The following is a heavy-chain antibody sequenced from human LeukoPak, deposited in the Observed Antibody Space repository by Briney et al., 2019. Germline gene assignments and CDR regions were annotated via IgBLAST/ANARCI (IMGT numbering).Heavy chain of an antibody. CDR2: IYHSGST. V-gene: IGHV4-59*12. Sequence: KTSETLSLTCTVSGGSISSYYWSWIRQPPGKGLEWIGYIYHSGSTYYNPSLKSRVTISVDRSKNQFSLKLSSVTAADTAVYYCARAEKVVTYFDYWGQGTLVTVSS. D-gene: IGHD4-23*01. CDR1: GGSISSYY. J-gene: IGHJ4*02. CDR3: ARAEKVVTYFDY.